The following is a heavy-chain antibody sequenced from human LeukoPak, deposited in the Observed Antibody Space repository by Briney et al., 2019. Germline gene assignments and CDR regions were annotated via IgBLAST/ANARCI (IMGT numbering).Heavy chain of an antibody. V-gene: IGHV4-34*01. CDR3: ARCRYSGYYTY. D-gene: IGHD3-3*01. J-gene: IGHJ4*02. Sequence: PSETLPLTCAVYGGSFSGYYWSWIRQPPGKGLEWIGEINHSGSTNYNPSLKSRVTISADTSKNQFSLKLSSVTAADTAVYYCARCRYSGYYTYWGQGTLATVSS. CDR1: GGSFSGYY. CDR2: INHSGST.